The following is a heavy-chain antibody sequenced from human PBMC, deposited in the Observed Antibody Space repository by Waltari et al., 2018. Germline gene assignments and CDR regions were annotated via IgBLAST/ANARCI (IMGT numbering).Heavy chain of an antibody. D-gene: IGHD2-2*01. CDR3: ARDNSHCGTTRCYWNYNYFDL. J-gene: IGHJ6*03. V-gene: IGHV3-21*02. CDR2: ISGNTNFI. CDR1: GFSFTASR. Sequence: VELVESGGGLVRPGGSMRLPCAGSGFSFTASRMNWVRLAPGGGLEWVSSISGNTNFISYADSVKGRFTISRDNAKNSLYLQMNSLRVEDTALYFCARDNSHCGTTRCYWNYNYFDLWGKGTTVTVSS.